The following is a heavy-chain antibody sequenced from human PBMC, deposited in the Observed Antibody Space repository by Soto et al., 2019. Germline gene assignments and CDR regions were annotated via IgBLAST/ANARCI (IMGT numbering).Heavy chain of an antibody. CDR2: VYYSGST. J-gene: IGHJ4*02. CDR3: GRLEGLATISYYFDY. CDR1: GGSVSSSSYY. V-gene: IGHV4-39*01. D-gene: IGHD3-9*01. Sequence: PSETLSLTCTVSGGSVSSSSYYWGWARQPPGKGLEWIGSVYYSGSTYYNPYLESRVTISVDKSKNQFSLKLMSLSAADTAVYYCGRLEGLATISYYFDYWGQGALVTVSS.